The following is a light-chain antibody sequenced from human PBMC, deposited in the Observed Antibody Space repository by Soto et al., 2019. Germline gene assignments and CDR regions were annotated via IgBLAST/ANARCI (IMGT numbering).Light chain of an antibody. CDR3: QQSYSTPLT. CDR1: QSISSY. CDR2: AAS. J-gene: IGKJ4*01. Sequence: DIQMTQSPSSLSASVGDRVTITCRASQSISSYLNWSQQKPGKAPKLLIYAASSLQSGVPSRFSASGSGTDFPLTISSLQPEDFATYDCQQSYSTPLTFGGGTTVEIK. V-gene: IGKV1-39*01.